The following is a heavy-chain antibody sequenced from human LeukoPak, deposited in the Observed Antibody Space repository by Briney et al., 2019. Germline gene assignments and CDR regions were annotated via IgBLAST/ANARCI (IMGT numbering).Heavy chain of an antibody. Sequence: GGSLRLSCAASGFTVSSNYMTWVRQAPGKGLEWVSVVYGGDTTYYADSVKGRFTISRDNSKNTLYLQMNSLRAEDTAVYYCARVAYSSALDYWGQGTLVTVSS. CDR2: VYGGDTT. CDR3: ARVAYSSALDY. D-gene: IGHD6-19*01. V-gene: IGHV3-66*01. J-gene: IGHJ4*02. CDR1: GFTVSSNY.